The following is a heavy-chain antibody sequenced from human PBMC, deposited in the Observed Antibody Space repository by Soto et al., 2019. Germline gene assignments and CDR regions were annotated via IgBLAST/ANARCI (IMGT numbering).Heavy chain of an antibody. CDR1: GGSISVYY. CDR3: ARGVGCSPKRY. J-gene: IGHJ4*02. Sequence: PSETLSLTCTISGGSISVYYWSWIRQPPGQALEWIGYIYDSGSPYYNPSLRSRVTIAADTYKNQISLRLTSATAADKAVYYCARGVGCSPKRYCGRGTLFTV. D-gene: IGHD1-26*01. V-gene: IGHV4-59*01. CDR2: IYDSGSP.